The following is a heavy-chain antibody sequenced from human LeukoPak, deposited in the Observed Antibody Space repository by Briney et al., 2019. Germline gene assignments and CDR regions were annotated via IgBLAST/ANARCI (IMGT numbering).Heavy chain of an antibody. CDR2: INHSGST. V-gene: IGHV4-34*01. CDR3: ARQSAGFDY. D-gene: IGHD1-1*01. J-gene: IGHJ4*02. Sequence: PSETLSLTCGVYGVASSGNYWSWIRQSPGRGLEWIGEINHSGSTNYNPSLKSRVTISVDTSKNQFSLKLSSVTAADTAVYYCARQSAGFDYWGQGTLVTVSS. CDR1: GVASSGNY.